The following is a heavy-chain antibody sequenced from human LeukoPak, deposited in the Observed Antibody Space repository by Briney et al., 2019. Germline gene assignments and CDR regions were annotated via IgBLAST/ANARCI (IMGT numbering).Heavy chain of an antibody. CDR1: GYSLSSGYY. V-gene: IGHV4-38-2*02. J-gene: IGHJ5*02. D-gene: IGHD6-13*01. CDR3: ARGDVSSSWYEWFDP. CDR2: IYHSGST. Sequence: SETLSLTCTVSGYSLSSGYYWGWIRQPPGKGLEWIGRIYHSGSTYYNPSLKRRVTISVATSKNQFSLKLSSVTAADTAVYYCARGDVSSSWYEWFDPWGQGTLVTVSS.